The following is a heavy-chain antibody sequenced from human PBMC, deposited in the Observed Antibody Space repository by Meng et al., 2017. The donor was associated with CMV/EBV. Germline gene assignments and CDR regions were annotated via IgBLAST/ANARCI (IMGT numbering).Heavy chain of an antibody. CDR1: GGSISSSSYY. Sequence: ETLSLTCTVSGGSISSSSYYWGWIRQPPGKGLEWIGSIYYSGSTYYNPSLKSRVTISVDTSKNQFSLKLSSVTAADTAVYYCARGDYSNSHDYWGQGTLVTVSS. V-gene: IGHV4-39*07. J-gene: IGHJ4*02. CDR3: ARGDYSNSHDY. D-gene: IGHD4-11*01. CDR2: IYYSGST.